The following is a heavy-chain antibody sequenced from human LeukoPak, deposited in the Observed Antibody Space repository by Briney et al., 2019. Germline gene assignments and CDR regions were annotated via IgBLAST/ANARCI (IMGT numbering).Heavy chain of an antibody. CDR3: ARARGYDSSGYYYVNAFDI. Sequence: SETLSLTCAVSGGSISSGGYSWSWIRQPPGKGLEWIGYTYHSGSTYYNPSLKSRVTISVDRSKNQFSLKLSSVTAADTAVYYCARARGYDSSGYYYVNAFDIWGQGTMVTVSS. V-gene: IGHV4-30-2*01. D-gene: IGHD3-22*01. CDR1: GGSISSGGYS. CDR2: TYHSGST. J-gene: IGHJ3*02.